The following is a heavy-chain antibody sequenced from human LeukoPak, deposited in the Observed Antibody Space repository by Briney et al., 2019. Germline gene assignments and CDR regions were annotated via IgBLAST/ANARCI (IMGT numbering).Heavy chain of an antibody. CDR2: ISHDARHT. Sequence: LRLFCASSGHIFSTYAMHGVPRARGKAREGGALISHDARHTFYTDALEGRFTICRDNFKHTVYLSMNSLGGEDTAVYYCAREIFGSGSYQAYGGQGLLATVS. J-gene: IGHJ4*02. V-gene: IGHV3-30*03. CDR3: AREIFGSGSYQAY. D-gene: IGHD3-10*01. CDR1: GHIFSTYA.